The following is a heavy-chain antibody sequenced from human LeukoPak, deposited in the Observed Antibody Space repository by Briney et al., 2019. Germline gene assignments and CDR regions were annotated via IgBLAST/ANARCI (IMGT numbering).Heavy chain of an antibody. CDR3: AREADNWNYVRRGPPFDY. V-gene: IGHV1-2*02. CDR1: AYTFTGYY. J-gene: IGHJ4*02. CDR2: INTNSGNT. D-gene: IGHD1-7*01. Sequence: ASATVSCTASAYTFTGYYIHWLRQAPGQGLEWMGWINTNSGNTNYAQRFQGGVTMTRDTSISTAYMELSRLRSADTAVYYCAREADNWNYVRRGPPFDYWGQGTLVTVSS.